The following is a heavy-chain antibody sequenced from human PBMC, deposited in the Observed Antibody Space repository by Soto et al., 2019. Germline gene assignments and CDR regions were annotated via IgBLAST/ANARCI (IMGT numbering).Heavy chain of an antibody. D-gene: IGHD6-19*01. V-gene: IGHV4-61*01. CDR1: GGSVSSGSYY. CDR3: ARGIEGWYQGRYYYGMDV. Sequence: QVQLQESGPGLVKPSETLSLTCTVSGGSVSSGSYYWSWIRQPPGKGLEWIGYIYYSGSTNYNPSLKSRVTISVNTSKNNFSLRPGSVTAADTAVYYCARGIEGWYQGRYYYGMDVWGQGTTVTVSS. J-gene: IGHJ6*02. CDR2: IYYSGST.